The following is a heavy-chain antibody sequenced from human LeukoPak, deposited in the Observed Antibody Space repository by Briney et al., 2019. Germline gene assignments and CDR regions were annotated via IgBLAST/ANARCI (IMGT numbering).Heavy chain of an antibody. Sequence: ASVKVSCKASGGTFSSYAISWVRQAPGQGLEWMGGIIPIFGTANYAQKFQGRVTMTEDTSTDTAYMELSSLRSEDTAVYYCATDRTIGSRQWPTSGYFDYWGQGTLVTVSS. V-gene: IGHV1-69*06. D-gene: IGHD6-19*01. CDR2: IIPIFGTA. CDR3: ATDRTIGSRQWPTSGYFDY. CDR1: GGTFSSYA. J-gene: IGHJ4*02.